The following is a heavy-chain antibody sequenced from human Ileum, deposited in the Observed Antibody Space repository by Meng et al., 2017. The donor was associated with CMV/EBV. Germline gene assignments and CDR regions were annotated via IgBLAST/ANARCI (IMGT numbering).Heavy chain of an antibody. CDR1: GGSWSNDKW. CDR3: AKNGYYSLDS. Sequence: SGGSWSNDKWWSWVHRPAGGGVAWIGELHHIEATTYNPSLKSRVAISLDESKTEFSLKVTSVTAADTAVYYCAKNGYYSLDSWGQGTLVTVSS. CDR2: LHHIEAT. J-gene: IGHJ5*01. V-gene: IGHV4-4*02. D-gene: IGHD3-22*01.